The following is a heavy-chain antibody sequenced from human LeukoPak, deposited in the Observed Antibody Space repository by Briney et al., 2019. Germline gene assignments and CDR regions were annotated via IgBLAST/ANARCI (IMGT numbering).Heavy chain of an antibody. CDR3: ARDMVVVITTDAFDI. Sequence: PGGSLRLSCAASGFTFSSYWMSWVRQAPGKGLEWVANIKQDGSEKYYVDSVKGRFTISRDNAKNSLYLQMNSLRAEDTAVYYCARDMVVVITTDAFDIWGQGTMVTVSS. J-gene: IGHJ3*02. CDR2: IKQDGSEK. D-gene: IGHD3-22*01. V-gene: IGHV3-7*01. CDR1: GFTFSSYW.